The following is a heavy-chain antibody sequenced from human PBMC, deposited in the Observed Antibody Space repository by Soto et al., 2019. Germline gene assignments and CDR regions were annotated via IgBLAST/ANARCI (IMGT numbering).Heavy chain of an antibody. J-gene: IGHJ6*02. D-gene: IGHD4-17*01. V-gene: IGHV3-23*01. CDR1: GFTFSSYA. CDR2: ISGSGGST. CDR3: AKADGDLHRGYYGMDV. Sequence: EVQLLESGGGLVQPGGSLRLSCAASGFTFSSYAMSWVRQAPGKGLEWVSAISGSGGSTYYADSVKGRFTISRDNSKNTLYLQMNSLRAEDTAVYYCAKADGDLHRGYYGMDVWGQGTTVTVSS.